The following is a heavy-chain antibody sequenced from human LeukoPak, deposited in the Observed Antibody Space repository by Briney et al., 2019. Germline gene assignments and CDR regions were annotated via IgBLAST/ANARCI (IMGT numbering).Heavy chain of an antibody. J-gene: IGHJ4*02. D-gene: IGHD4-17*01. V-gene: IGHV3-30-3*01. CDR1: GFTFSSYA. CDR3: ARGEEHGDYGGY. CDR2: ISYDGSNK. Sequence: GGSLRLSCAASGFTFSSYAMHWVRQAPGKGLEWVAVISYDGSNKYYADSVKGRFTISRDNSKNTLYLQMNSLRAEDTAVYYCARGEEHGDYGGYWGQGTLVTVSS.